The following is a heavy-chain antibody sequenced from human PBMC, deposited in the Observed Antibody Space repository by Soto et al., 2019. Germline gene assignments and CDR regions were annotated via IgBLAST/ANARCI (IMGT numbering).Heavy chain of an antibody. CDR3: ARQRCYGGTSGLDS. J-gene: IGHJ5*01. CDR1: GFSLSTAGFC. D-gene: IGHD4-17*01. Sequence: SGPTLVNPTQTLTMTCAFSGFSLSTAGFCVQWIRQPPGKALEWLALIDWDDEKYYSTSLRSRLTLSKDTSKNQVVLTLTNMAPEDTATYYCARQRCYGGTSGLDSWGQGTLVTVS. V-gene: IGHV2-70*01. CDR2: IDWDDEK.